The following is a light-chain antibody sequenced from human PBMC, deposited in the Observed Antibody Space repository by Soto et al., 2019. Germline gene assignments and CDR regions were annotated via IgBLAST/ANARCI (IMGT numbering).Light chain of an antibody. Sequence: IQMTQSHSTLSASVGDRVTITCRASQTISNWLAWYQQKPGKAPKLLIYKASTLESGVPSRFSGSGSGTEFSLTISSLQPEDFATYYCQQYNSYSQTFGQGTKVEIK. J-gene: IGKJ1*01. CDR2: KAS. CDR3: QQYNSYSQT. CDR1: QTISNW. V-gene: IGKV1-5*03.